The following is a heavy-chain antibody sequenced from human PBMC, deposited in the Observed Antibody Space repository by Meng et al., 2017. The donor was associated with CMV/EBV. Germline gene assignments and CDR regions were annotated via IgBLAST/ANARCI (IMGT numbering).Heavy chain of an antibody. D-gene: IGHD3-3*01. J-gene: IGHJ4*02. CDR2: IYSGGSST. CDR3: AKPAPVSRKRSGGRTNYDFWSGYEYYFDY. V-gene: IGHV3-23*03. CDR1: GSTFSSYA. Sequence: GESLKISCAASGSTFSSYAMSWVRQAPGKGLEWVSVIYSGGSSTYYADSVKGRFTISRDNSKNTLYLQMNSLRAEDTAVYYCAKPAPVSRKRSGGRTNYDFWSGYEYYFDYWGQGTLVTVSS.